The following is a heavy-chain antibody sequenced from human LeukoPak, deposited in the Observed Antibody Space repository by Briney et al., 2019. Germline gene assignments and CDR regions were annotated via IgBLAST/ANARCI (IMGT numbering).Heavy chain of an antibody. V-gene: IGHV3-11*01. D-gene: IGHD6-13*01. J-gene: IGHJ4*02. CDR2: ISSTGSTK. CDR1: GFTFRDYY. Sequence: GGPLRLSCAASGFTFRDYYMSWIRQAPGRGLEWLSYISSTGSTKYYADSVKGRFTISRDNTKNSLYLQMNSLRAEDAAVYYCAREIAAAGIDYWGQGTLVTVSS. CDR3: AREIAAAGIDY.